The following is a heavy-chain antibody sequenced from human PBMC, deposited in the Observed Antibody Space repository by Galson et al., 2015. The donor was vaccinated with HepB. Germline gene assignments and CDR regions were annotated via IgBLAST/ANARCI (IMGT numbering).Heavy chain of an antibody. CDR2: IKSKTDGGTT. V-gene: IGHV3-15*01. Sequence: SLRLSCAASGFTFSNAWMSWVRQAPGKGLEWVGRIKSKTDGGTTDYAAPVKGRFTISRDDSKNTLYLQMNSLKTEDTAVYYCTTDLLRYCSSIRCYPIDYWGQGTLVTVSS. CDR1: GFTFSNAW. D-gene: IGHD2-2*01. J-gene: IGHJ4*02. CDR3: TTDLLRYCSSIRCYPIDY.